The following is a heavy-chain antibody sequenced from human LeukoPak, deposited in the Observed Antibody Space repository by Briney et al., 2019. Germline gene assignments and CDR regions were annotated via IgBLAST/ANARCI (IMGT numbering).Heavy chain of an antibody. V-gene: IGHV4-39*07. Sequence: PSETLSLTCTVSGGSISSSSYYWGWIRQPPGKGLEWIGSIYYSGNTYYNPSLKSRVTISVDTSKNQFSLKLSSVTAADTAVYYCARERAMAGLLDYWGQGILVIVSS. J-gene: IGHJ4*02. CDR3: ARERAMAGLLDY. CDR2: IYYSGNT. CDR1: GGSISSSSYY. D-gene: IGHD6-19*01.